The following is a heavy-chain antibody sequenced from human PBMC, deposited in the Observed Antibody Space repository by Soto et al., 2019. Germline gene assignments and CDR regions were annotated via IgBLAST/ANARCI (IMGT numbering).Heavy chain of an antibody. D-gene: IGHD6-19*01. CDR1: GYRFTSYW. CDR3: ARRGIAVASDAFDI. CDR2: IYAGDSDT. V-gene: IGHV5-51*01. Sequence: RGESLKISCKGSGYRFTSYWIGWVRQMPGKGLEWIVIIYAGDSDTRYSPSFQGQVTISADKSVSPAYLQWSSLKASDTAMYYCARRGIAVASDAFDIWGQGTMVTASS. J-gene: IGHJ3*02.